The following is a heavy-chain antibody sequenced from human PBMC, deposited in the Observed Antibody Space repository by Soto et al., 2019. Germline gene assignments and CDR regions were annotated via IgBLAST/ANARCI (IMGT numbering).Heavy chain of an antibody. D-gene: IGHD2-15*01. Sequence: EVQLVESGGGLVQPGGSLRLSCAASGFTFSNYWMSWVRQAPGKGLEWVVTIKQDGSDKYYVDSVKGRFTLSRDNAKNSLYLEMNSLRADDTAVYYCARYCSGGACYPTYHYYYIDVLGKGTTVTVSS. CDR1: GFTFSNYW. CDR2: IKQDGSDK. CDR3: ARYCSGGACYPTYHYYYIDV. J-gene: IGHJ6*03. V-gene: IGHV3-7*01.